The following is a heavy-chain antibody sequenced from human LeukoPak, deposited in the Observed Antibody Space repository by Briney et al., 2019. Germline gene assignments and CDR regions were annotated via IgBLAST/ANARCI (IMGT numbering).Heavy chain of an antibody. V-gene: IGHV3-74*01. CDR1: GFTFSSYW. J-gene: IGHJ4*02. CDR3: ARGYSSSSDDFDY. Sequence: PGGSLRLSCAASGFTFSSYWMHWVRQAPGKGLVWVSRINSDGSSTSYADSVKGRFTISRDNAKSTLYLQMNSLRAEDTAVYFCARGYSSSSDDFDYWGQGALVAVSS. D-gene: IGHD6-13*01. CDR2: INSDGSST.